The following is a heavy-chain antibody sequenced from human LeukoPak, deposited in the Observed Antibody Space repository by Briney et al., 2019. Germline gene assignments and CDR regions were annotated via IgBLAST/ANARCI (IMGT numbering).Heavy chain of an antibody. Sequence: GGSLRLSCAVSGFTFNNYWMSWVRQAPGKGLEWVANIKQDGSEKYYVDSVKGRFTISRDNAKNSLYLQMHSLRAEDTAVYYCARERSYDILTGYYEFDYWGQGTLVIVSS. CDR1: GFTFNNYW. D-gene: IGHD3-9*01. CDR3: ARERSYDILTGYYEFDY. CDR2: IKQDGSEK. V-gene: IGHV3-7*01. J-gene: IGHJ4*02.